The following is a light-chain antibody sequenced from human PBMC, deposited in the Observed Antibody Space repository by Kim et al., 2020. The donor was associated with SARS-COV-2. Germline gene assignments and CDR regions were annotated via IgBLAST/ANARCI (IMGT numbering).Light chain of an antibody. V-gene: IGKV3-15*01. Sequence: VSPWERATLSCRASQSVSSSLAWYQQKPGQAPRLLIHGASTRATGIPARFSGSGSGTEFALTFSSLQSEDFAVYYCQQYNSWPLTFGGGTKVDIK. CDR1: QSVSSS. CDR3: QQYNSWPLT. J-gene: IGKJ4*01. CDR2: GAS.